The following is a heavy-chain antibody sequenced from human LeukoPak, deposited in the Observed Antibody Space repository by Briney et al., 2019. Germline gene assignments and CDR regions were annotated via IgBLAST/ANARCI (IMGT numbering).Heavy chain of an antibody. J-gene: IGHJ3*02. D-gene: IGHD3-3*01. CDR1: GGTFSDLP. V-gene: IGHV1-69*05. CDR2: IIPRSGRL. Sequence: AXVKVSCKPSGGTFSDLPISWVRQAPGEGVEWMGRIIPRSGRLTYPQKFQGRGTITTDESTSTTHMELSSLRSEDTAIYYCATLFNFDFTGAFDIWGQGTLVTVSS. CDR3: ATLFNFDFTGAFDI.